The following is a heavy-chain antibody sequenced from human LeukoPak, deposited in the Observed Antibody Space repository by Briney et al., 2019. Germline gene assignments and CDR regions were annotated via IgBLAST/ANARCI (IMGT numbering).Heavy chain of an antibody. J-gene: IGHJ3*02. Sequence: PGGSLRLSCAASGFTIRPYSMNWVPQAPGKGLEWVSYISSSSSTIYNADSVKGRFTISRDNAKNSLYLQMNSLRAEDTAVYYCARALTSRDSSGYFIDAFDIWGQGTMVTVSS. CDR1: GFTIRPYS. CDR2: ISSSSSTI. CDR3: ARALTSRDSSGYFIDAFDI. D-gene: IGHD3-22*01. V-gene: IGHV3-48*04.